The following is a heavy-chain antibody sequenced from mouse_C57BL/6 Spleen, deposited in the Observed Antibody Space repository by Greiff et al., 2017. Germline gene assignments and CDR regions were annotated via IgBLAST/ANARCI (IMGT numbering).Heavy chain of an antibody. Sequence: EVMLVESGGGLVKPGGSLKLSCAASGFTFSSYAMSWVRQTPEKRLEWVATISDGGSYTYYPDNVKGRFTISRDNAKNNLYLQMSHLKSEDTAMYYGARSYYSNYGAMDYWGQGTSVTVSS. V-gene: IGHV5-4*03. CDR1: GFTFSSYA. D-gene: IGHD2-5*01. J-gene: IGHJ4*01. CDR2: ISDGGSYT. CDR3: ARSYYSNYGAMDY.